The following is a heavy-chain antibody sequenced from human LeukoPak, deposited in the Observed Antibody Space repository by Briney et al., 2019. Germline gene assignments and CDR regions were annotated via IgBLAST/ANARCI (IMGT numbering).Heavy chain of an antibody. CDR3: ARLKDDVTKFDY. J-gene: IGHJ4*02. Sequence: GRSLRLSCAGSGFSFNRYWMAWVRQAPGKGLEWVASINQDVSRIHYVDSVKGRCTISRDNAKSSLFLQMTSLRVEDTAVYYCARLKDDVTKFDYWSQGTLVTVSS. CDR1: GFSFNRYW. CDR2: INQDVSRI. V-gene: IGHV3-7*01. D-gene: IGHD2-8*01.